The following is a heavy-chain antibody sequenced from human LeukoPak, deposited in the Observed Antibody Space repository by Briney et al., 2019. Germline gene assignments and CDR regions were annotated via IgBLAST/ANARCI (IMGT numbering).Heavy chain of an antibody. Sequence: ASVKVSCKASGYRFNDYYISWVRQAPGQGLEWMGWINPNSGAASGTKYAPKFQGRVTMTRDTSISTAYMELSGLSPDDTAVYYCARDEASDYYMDVWGEGTTVTVSS. V-gene: IGHV1-2*02. CDR2: INPNSGAASGT. J-gene: IGHJ6*03. CDR1: GYRFNDYY. D-gene: IGHD3-10*01. CDR3: ARDEASDYYMDV.